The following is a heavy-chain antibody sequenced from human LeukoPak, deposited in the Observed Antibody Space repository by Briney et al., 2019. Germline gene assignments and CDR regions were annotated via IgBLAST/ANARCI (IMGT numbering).Heavy chain of an antibody. V-gene: IGHV3-23*01. J-gene: IGHJ5*02. CDR2: IGGGGGGT. CDR3: AKDPSEHWFDP. D-gene: IGHD3-3*01. Sequence: PAGSRTFSCAASAFTFNSYAMSWDPPAPGQGLEGISAIGGGGGGTYYADSVKGRFTISRDNAKNTLHLQMNSLRAEDTAVYYCAKDPSEHWFDPWGQGTLVTVSS. CDR1: AFTFNSYA.